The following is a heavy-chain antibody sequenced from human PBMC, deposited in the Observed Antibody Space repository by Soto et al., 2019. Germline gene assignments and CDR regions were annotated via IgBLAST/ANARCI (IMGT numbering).Heavy chain of an antibody. J-gene: IGHJ4*02. Sequence: SETLSLTCSIYSGSLSGYYWSWIRQPPGKGLEWIGEISQSGNTNYSPSLKSRVSISIDTSKKQFSLNLASVSAADTAVYYCARAPKVSGSYRKRPDFWAQGTLVTVSS. CDR3: ARAPKVSGSYRKRPDF. V-gene: IGHV4-34*01. CDR1: SGSLSGYY. CDR2: ISQSGNT. D-gene: IGHD3-10*01.